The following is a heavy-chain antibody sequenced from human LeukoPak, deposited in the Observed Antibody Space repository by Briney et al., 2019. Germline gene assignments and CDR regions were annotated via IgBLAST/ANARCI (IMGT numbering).Heavy chain of an antibody. J-gene: IGHJ4*02. CDR1: GFTFCSYG. V-gene: IGHV3-30*18. D-gene: IGHD4-23*01. CDR3: AKERRWVKYYFDY. Sequence: GGSLRLSCAASGFTFCSYGMHWVRQAPGKGLEWVAVISYDGRNKYYADSVKGRFTISRDNSKNTLYLPINSRRAEDTAVYYCAKERRWVKYYFDYWGQGTLVTVSS. CDR2: ISYDGRNK.